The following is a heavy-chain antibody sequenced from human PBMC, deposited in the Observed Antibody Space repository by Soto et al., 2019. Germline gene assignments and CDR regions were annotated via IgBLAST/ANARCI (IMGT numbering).Heavy chain of an antibody. J-gene: IGHJ4*02. D-gene: IGHD6-13*01. Sequence: SETLSLTCTVSGGSISSGGYYWSWIRQHPGKGLEWIGYIYYSGSTYYNPSLKSRVTISVDTSKNQFSLKLSSVTAADTAVYYCARDDKAIAAAGLYYFDYWGQGTLVTVSS. CDR1: GGSISSGGYY. CDR3: ARDDKAIAAAGLYYFDY. CDR2: IYYSGST. V-gene: IGHV4-31*03.